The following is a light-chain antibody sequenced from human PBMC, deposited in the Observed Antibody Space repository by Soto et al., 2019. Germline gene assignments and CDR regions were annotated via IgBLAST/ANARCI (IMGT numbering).Light chain of an antibody. J-gene: IGLJ7*01. CDR1: SSDIGGYNY. V-gene: IGLV2-14*01. Sequence: QSALTQPASVSGSPGQSITISCTGTSSDIGGYNYVSWYQQHPGRAPKLMIYKVSNRPSGVPYRFSGSKSGNTASLTISGLQAEDEADYYCSSFTSSTLGVFGTGTQLTVL. CDR2: KVS. CDR3: SSFTSSTLGV.